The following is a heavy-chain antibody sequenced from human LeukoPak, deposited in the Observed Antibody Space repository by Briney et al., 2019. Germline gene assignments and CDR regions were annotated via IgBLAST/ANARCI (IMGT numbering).Heavy chain of an antibody. D-gene: IGHD2-2*01. CDR3: ARDSARYCSSTSCHYYYYYYMDV. V-gene: IGHV4-39*07. CDR2: IYYSGST. Sequence: SETLSLTCTVSGGSISSSSYYWGWIRQPPGKGLEWIGSIYYSGSTYYNPSLKSRVTISVDTSKNQFSLKLSSVTAADTAVYYCARDSARYCSSTSCHYYYYYYMDVWGKGTTVTISS. J-gene: IGHJ6*03. CDR1: GGSISSSSYY.